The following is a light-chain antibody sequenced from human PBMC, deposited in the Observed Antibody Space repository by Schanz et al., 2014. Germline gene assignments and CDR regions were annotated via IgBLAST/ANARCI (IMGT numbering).Light chain of an antibody. J-gene: IGLJ3*02. Sequence: QSALTQPASVSGSPGQSITISCTGTSSDLGGYNYVSWYQQYPGKAPKLIIYDVSNRPSGVSNRFSGSKSGNTASLTISGLQAEDEADYYCSSYTSRSTLFGGGTKLTVL. V-gene: IGLV2-14*01. CDR1: SSDLGGYNY. CDR3: SSYTSRSTL. CDR2: DVS.